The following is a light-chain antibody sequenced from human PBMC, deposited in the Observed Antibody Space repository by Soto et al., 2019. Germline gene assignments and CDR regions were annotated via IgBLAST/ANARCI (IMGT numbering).Light chain of an antibody. J-gene: IGLJ3*02. V-gene: IGLV2-14*01. CDR2: EVS. Sequence: QSALTQPASLSGSPGKSITISCTGTSSDVGGYNYVSWYQQHPGKAPKLMIYEVSNRPSGVSNRFSGSKSGNTASLTISGLQAEDEADYYCSSYTSSSTLWVFGGGTKLTVL. CDR3: SSYTSSSTLWV. CDR1: SSDVGGYNY.